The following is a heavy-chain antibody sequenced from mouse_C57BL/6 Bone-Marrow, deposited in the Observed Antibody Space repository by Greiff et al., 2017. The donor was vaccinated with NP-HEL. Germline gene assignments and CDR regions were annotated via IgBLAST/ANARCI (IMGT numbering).Heavy chain of an antibody. CDR2: INSDGGST. CDR1: EYEFPSHD. D-gene: IGHD2-1*01. Sequence: DVKLVESGGGLVQPGESLKLSCESNEYEFPSHDMSWVRKTPEKRLELVAAINSDGGSTYYPDTMERRFIISRDNTKKTLYLQMSSLRSEDTALYYCARMDGNYRGAMDYWGQGTSVTVSS. V-gene: IGHV5-2*01. J-gene: IGHJ4*01. CDR3: ARMDGNYRGAMDY.